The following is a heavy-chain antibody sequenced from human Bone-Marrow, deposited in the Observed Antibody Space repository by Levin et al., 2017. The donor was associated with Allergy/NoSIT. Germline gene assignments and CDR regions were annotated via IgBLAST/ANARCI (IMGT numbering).Heavy chain of an antibody. CDR2: INSSSGTI. CDR3: VRGLPDY. Sequence: GGSLRLSCATSGFTFSSYSMNWVRQAPGKGLEWVSYINSSSGTIYYADSVKGRFTISRDNAKKLLYLQMSSLRVEETAVYYCVRGLPDYWGQGTLVTVSS. CDR1: GFTFSSYS. J-gene: IGHJ4*02. V-gene: IGHV3-48*01.